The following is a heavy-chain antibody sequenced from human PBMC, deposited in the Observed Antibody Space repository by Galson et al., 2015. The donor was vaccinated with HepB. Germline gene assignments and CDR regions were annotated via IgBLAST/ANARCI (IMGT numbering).Heavy chain of an antibody. Sequence: SLRLSCAASGFTFSSYAMHWVRQAPGKGLEWVAVISYDGSNKYYADSVKGRFTISRDNSKNTLYLQMNSLRAEDTAVYYCAREWEPTGFDYWGQGTLVTVSP. J-gene: IGHJ4*02. CDR3: AREWEPTGFDY. D-gene: IGHD1-26*01. CDR2: ISYDGSNK. V-gene: IGHV3-30*04. CDR1: GFTFSSYA.